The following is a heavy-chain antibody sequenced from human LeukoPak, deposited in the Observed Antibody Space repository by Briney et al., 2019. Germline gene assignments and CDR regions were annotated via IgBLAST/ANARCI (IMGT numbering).Heavy chain of an antibody. Sequence: GGSLRLSCAASGFTFSDYYMSWIRQAPGKGLEWVSYISSSGSTIYYADSVKGRFTISRDNAKNSLYLQMNSLRAEDTAVYYCAGAPTHYYDSSGYYIDPYFDYWGQGTLVTVSS. J-gene: IGHJ4*02. D-gene: IGHD3-22*01. CDR3: AGAPTHYYDSSGYYIDPYFDY. CDR1: GFTFSDYY. V-gene: IGHV3-11*04. CDR2: ISSSGSTI.